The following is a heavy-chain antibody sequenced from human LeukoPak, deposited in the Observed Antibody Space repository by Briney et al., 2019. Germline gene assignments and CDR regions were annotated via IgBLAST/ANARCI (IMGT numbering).Heavy chain of an antibody. D-gene: IGHD2-2*01. CDR1: GFYFSSLG. V-gene: IGHV3-9*01. Sequence: GGYLRLPCAETGFYFSSLGMHWVRKATNKGLEWVSSISWSGDRVGYADAVKGRFTISRDNAKNSLFLQMNSLRVEDTALYYCAKDLGGSATTVWGQGTLVTVSS. CDR2: ISWSGDRV. J-gene: IGHJ4*02. CDR3: AKDLGGSATTV.